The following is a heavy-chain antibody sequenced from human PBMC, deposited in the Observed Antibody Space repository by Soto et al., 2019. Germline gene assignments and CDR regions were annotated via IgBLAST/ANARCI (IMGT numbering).Heavy chain of an antibody. CDR1: GDSVSSNSAA. Sequence: PSQTLSLTCAISGDSVSSNSAAWNWIRQSPSRGLEWLGRTYYRSKWYNDYAVSVKSRITINPDTSKNQFSLQLNPVTPDDTAVYYCARALIVLMVYAKGDYYMDVWGKGTTVTVSS. V-gene: IGHV6-1*01. J-gene: IGHJ6*03. CDR3: ARALIVLMVYAKGDYYMDV. D-gene: IGHD2-8*01. CDR2: TYYRSKWYN.